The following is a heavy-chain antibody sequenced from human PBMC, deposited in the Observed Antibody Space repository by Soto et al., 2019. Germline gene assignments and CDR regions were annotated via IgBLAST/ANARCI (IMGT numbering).Heavy chain of an antibody. CDR3: ARGGRMTTIDY. J-gene: IGHJ4*02. D-gene: IGHD4-17*01. Sequence: QVQLQESGPGLVKPSQTLSLTCTVSCGSISSGGYYWCWIRQHPGKGLEWIGYIYSSGSTYYNPSLKSRVTTSVDTSKNQFPLKLSSVTAADTAVYYCARGGRMTTIDYWGQGTLVTVSS. CDR1: CGSISSGGYY. CDR2: IYSSGST. V-gene: IGHV4-31*03.